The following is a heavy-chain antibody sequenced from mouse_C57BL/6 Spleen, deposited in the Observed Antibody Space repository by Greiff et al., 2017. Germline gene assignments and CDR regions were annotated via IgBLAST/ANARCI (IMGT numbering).Heavy chain of an antibody. J-gene: IGHJ3*01. CDR1: GFTFTDYY. D-gene: IGHD1-2*01. CDR2: IRNKANGYTT. V-gene: IGHV7-4*01. Sequence: EVQLVESGGGLVQPGASLRLSCAASGFTFTDYYMSWVRQPPGKAPEWLALIRNKANGYTTEYPASVKGRFTISRDNSQNILYLQMNTLRAEDSATYYCVKAAWYYGQAWFAYWGQGTLVTVSA. CDR3: VKAAWYYGQAWFAY.